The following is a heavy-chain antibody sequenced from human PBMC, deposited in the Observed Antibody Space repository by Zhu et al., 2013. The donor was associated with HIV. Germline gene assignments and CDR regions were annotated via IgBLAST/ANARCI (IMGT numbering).Heavy chain of an antibody. Sequence: VQLVQSGAEVKKPGASVKVSCKASGYTFTSVWYSAGCDQAPGQGLEWMGWISAYNGNTNYAQKLQGRVTMTTDTSTSTAYMELRSLRSDDTAVYYCARLSDFWSGLGYYYMDVWGKGTTVTVSS. CDR2: ISAYNGNT. CDR1: GYTFTSVW. CDR3: ARLSDFWSGLGYYYMDV. J-gene: IGHJ6*03. D-gene: IGHD3-3*01. V-gene: IGHV1-18*01.